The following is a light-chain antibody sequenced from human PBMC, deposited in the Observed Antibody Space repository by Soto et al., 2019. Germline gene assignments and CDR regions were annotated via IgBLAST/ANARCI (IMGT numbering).Light chain of an antibody. CDR1: QSISSY. CDR3: QQYSSLPHT. CDR2: AAS. Sequence: DIQMTQSPSSLSASVGDRVTITCRASQSISSYLNWYQQKPGKAPKLLIYAASSLQSGVPSRFSGSGSGTDFTLTISSLQPEDFVVYYCQQYSSLPHTFGQGTKLEVK. V-gene: IGKV1-39*01. J-gene: IGKJ2*01.